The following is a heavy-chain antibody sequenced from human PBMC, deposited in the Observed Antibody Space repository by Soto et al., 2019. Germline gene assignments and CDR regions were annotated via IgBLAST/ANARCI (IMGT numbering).Heavy chain of an antibody. D-gene: IGHD6-19*01. J-gene: IGHJ5*02. V-gene: IGHV1-69*13. CDR1: GGTFSSYT. Sequence: GASVKVSCKASGGTFSSYTISWVRQAPGQGLEWMGGIIPIFGTANYAQKFQGRVTITADESTSTAYMELSSLRSEDTAVYYCARDSFNGFRSGVWFDPWGQGTLVTVSS. CDR2: IIPIFGTA. CDR3: ARDSFNGFRSGVWFDP.